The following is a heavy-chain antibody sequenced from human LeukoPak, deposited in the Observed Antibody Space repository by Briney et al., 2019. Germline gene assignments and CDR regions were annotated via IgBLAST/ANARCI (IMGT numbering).Heavy chain of an antibody. V-gene: IGHV4-59*01. CDR1: GGSISSYY. Sequence: SETLSLTCTVSGGSISSYYWSWIRQPPGKGLEWIGYIYSSGSTNYNPSLKSRVTISVDTSKNQFSLKLSSVTAADTAVYYCARGGRDILTPYGFEIWGQGTMVTVSS. CDR3: ARGGRDILTPYGFEI. J-gene: IGHJ3*02. D-gene: IGHD3-9*01. CDR2: IYSSGST.